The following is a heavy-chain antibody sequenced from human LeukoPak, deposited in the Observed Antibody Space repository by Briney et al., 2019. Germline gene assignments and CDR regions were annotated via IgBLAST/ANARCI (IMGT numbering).Heavy chain of an antibody. CDR3: ARDPDLWTGYYFFDY. D-gene: IGHD3/OR15-3a*01. J-gene: IGHJ4*02. CDR1: GGSFSGYY. V-gene: IGHV4-34*01. CDR2: INHSGST. Sequence: TSETLSLTCAVYGGSFSGYYWSWIRQPPGKGLEWIGEINHSGSTNYNPSLKSRVTISVDTSKNQFSLKLSSVTAADTAIYFCARDPDLWTGYYFFDYWGQGTLVTVSS.